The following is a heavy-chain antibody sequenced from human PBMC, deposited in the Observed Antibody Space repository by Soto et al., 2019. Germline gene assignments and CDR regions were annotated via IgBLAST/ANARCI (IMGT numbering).Heavy chain of an antibody. J-gene: IGHJ4*02. CDR3: ARTYYYDSSGYLYYFDY. V-gene: IGHV4-4*02. Sequence: PSETLSLTCAVSGGSISSSNWWTWVRQPPGKGMEWIGEIYHTGSTNYNPSLKSRVTISVDKSKNQFSLKLSSVTAADTAVYYCARTYYYDSSGYLYYFDYWGQGTLVTVSS. CDR2: IYHTGST. D-gene: IGHD3-22*01. CDR1: GGSISSSNW.